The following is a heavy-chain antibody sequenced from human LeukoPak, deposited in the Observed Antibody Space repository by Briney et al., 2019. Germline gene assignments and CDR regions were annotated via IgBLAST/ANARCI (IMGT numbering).Heavy chain of an antibody. Sequence: GGSLRLSCEASGFTFSSYAMHWVRQAPGKGLEWVAVISYDGSNKYYADSVKGRFTISRDNSKNTLYLQMNSLRAEDTAVYYCASGIAAAGHYYYGMDVWGQGTTVTVSS. CDR3: ASGIAAAGHYYYGMDV. CDR1: GFTFSSYA. CDR2: ISYDGSNK. D-gene: IGHD6-13*01. J-gene: IGHJ6*02. V-gene: IGHV3-30-3*01.